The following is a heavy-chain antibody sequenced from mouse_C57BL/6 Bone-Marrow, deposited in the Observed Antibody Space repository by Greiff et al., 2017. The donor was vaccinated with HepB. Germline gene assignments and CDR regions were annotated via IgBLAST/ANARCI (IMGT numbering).Heavy chain of an antibody. J-gene: IGHJ4*01. Sequence: EVQRVESGGGLVQPGGSLKLSCAASGFTFSSYTMSWVRQTPEKRLEWVATISGGGGNTYYPDSVKGRFTISRDNAKHTLYLQMSSLRSEDTALYYCARDIQGLPHYYAMDNWCQGTSVTVSA. D-gene: IGHD2-2*01. CDR3: ARDIQGLPHYYAMDN. V-gene: IGHV5-9*04. CDR1: GFTFSSYT. CDR2: ISGGGGNT.